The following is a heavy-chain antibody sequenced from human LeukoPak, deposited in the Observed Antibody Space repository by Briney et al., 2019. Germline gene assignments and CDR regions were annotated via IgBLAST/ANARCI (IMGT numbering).Heavy chain of an antibody. D-gene: IGHD3-3*01. CDR3: ARLTYYDFWSGPPLDAFDI. CDR2: IYTSGST. CDR1: GGSISSSY. Sequence: SQTLSLTCTVSGGSISSSYWSWIRQPAGKGLECIGRIYTSGSTNYNPSLKSLVTMSLDTSKNQFSLKLSSVTAADTAVYYCARLTYYDFWSGPPLDAFDIWGQGTMVTVSS. V-gene: IGHV4-4*07. J-gene: IGHJ3*02.